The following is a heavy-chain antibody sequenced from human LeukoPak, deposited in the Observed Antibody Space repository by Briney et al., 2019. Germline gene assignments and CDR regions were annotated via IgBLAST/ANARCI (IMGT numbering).Heavy chain of an antibody. CDR3: ARLYCSSTSCYAGWFDP. D-gene: IGHD2-2*01. CDR2: IYPGDSDT. V-gene: IGHV5-51*01. CDR1: GYSFTSYW. J-gene: IGHJ5*02. Sequence: GESLKISCKGSGYSFTSYWIGWVRQMPGKGLEWMGIIYPGDSDTRYSPSFQGQVTISADKSISTAYLQWSSLKASDTAVYYCARLYCSSTSCYAGWFDPWGQGTLVTVSS.